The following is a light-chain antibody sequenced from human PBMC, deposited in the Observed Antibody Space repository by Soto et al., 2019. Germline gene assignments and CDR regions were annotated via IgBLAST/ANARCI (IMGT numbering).Light chain of an antibody. V-gene: IGKV1-9*01. CDR2: AAY. CDR3: QQLNSDPLT. CDR1: QGISSY. Sequence: DIQVTQSPSFLSASVGDRVTITCRASQGISSYLAWYQQKPGKAHKLLIYAAYTLQSGFPSRFSGSGSGTEFRLTISSLQPEDFATYYCQQLNSDPLTFGQGTRLAIK. J-gene: IGKJ5*01.